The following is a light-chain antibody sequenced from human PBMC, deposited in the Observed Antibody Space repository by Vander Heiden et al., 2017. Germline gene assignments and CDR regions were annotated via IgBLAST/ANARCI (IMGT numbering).Light chain of an antibody. CDR1: SSNLGSNA. V-gene: IGLV1-44*01. CDR3: AAWDDSLNGYWV. J-gene: IGLJ3*02. CDR2: SNN. Sequence: QSVLTQPHSASGTPGQRVTISCSGSSSNLGSNAVNWYQQLPGTAPELLIYSNNQRPSGVPDRFSASKSGTSASLAISGLQSEDEADYYCAAWDDSLNGYWVFGGGTKLTVL.